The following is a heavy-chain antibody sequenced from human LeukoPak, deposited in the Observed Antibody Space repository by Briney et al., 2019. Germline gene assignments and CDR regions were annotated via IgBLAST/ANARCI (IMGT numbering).Heavy chain of an antibody. CDR1: GVSVSESY. Sequence: PGGSLRLSCVVSGVSVSESYISWVRQAPGKGLEWVSAISGSGGSTYYADSVKGRFTISRDNSKNTLYLQMNSLRAEDTAVYYCARAPTIFGVVKFDYWGQGTLVTVSS. V-gene: IGHV3-23*01. J-gene: IGHJ4*02. CDR2: ISGSGGST. D-gene: IGHD3-3*01. CDR3: ARAPTIFGVVKFDY.